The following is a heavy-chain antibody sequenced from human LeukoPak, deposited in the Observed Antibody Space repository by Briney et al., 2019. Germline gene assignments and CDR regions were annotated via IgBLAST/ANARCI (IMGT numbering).Heavy chain of an antibody. CDR3: AKVGFGELFPYYFDY. CDR1: GFTFDDYA. CDR2: ISWNSGSI. D-gene: IGHD3-10*01. J-gene: IGHJ4*02. Sequence: PGRSLRLSCAASGFTFDDYAMHWVRQAPGKGLEWVSGISWNSGSIGYADSVKGRFTISRDNAKDSLYLQMNSLRAEDTALYYCAKVGFGELFPYYFDYWGQGTLVTVSS. V-gene: IGHV3-9*01.